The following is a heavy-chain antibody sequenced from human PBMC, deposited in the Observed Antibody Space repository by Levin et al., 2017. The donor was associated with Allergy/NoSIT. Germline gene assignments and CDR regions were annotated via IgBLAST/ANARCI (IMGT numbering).Heavy chain of an antibody. CDR2: IKQDGSEK. D-gene: IGHD6-13*01. CDR1: GFTFSSYW. Sequence: ASVKVSCAASGFTFSSYWMSWVRQAPGKGLEWVANIKQDGSEKYYVDSVKGRFTISRDNAKNSLYLQMNSLRAEDTAVYYCARDSPYSSSWYNHYYYYYGMDVWGQGTTVTVSS. V-gene: IGHV3-7*01. J-gene: IGHJ6*02. CDR3: ARDSPYSSSWYNHYYYYYGMDV.